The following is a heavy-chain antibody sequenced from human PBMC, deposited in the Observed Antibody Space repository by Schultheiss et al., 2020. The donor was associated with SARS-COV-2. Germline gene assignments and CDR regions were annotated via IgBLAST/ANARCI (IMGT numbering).Heavy chain of an antibody. CDR2: INPNSGGT. CDR1: GYTFTGYY. CDR3: ARGSWVWSGYDAFDI. V-gene: IGHV1-2*02. D-gene: IGHD3-3*01. J-gene: IGHJ3*02. Sequence: ASVKVSCKASGYTFTGYYMHWVRQAPGQGLEWMGWINPNSGGTNYAQKFQGRVTMTRDTSISTAYMELSRLRSDDTAVYYCARGSWVWSGYDAFDIWGQGTMVTVSS.